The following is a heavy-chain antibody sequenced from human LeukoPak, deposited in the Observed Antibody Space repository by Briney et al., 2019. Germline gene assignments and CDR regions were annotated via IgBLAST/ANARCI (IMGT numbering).Heavy chain of an antibody. J-gene: IGHJ6*03. Sequence: GGSLRLSCAASGFTFSSYGMSWVRQAPGKGLEWVSAISGSGGSTYYADSVKGRFTISRDNAKNSLYLQMSSLRAEDTAAYYCVRERRVRGVDYSYYYYMDVWGKGTTVTVSS. CDR3: VRERRVRGVDYSYYYYMDV. D-gene: IGHD3-10*01. CDR2: ISGSGGST. CDR1: GFTFSSYG. V-gene: IGHV3-23*01.